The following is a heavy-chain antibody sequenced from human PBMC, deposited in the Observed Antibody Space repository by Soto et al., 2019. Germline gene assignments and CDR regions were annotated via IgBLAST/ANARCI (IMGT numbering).Heavy chain of an antibody. CDR1: GGTFSSYA. CDR3: ARDDRCSGGSCYSY. J-gene: IGHJ4*02. V-gene: IGHV1-69*01. D-gene: IGHD2-15*01. CDR2: IIHIFGTA. Sequence: QVQLVQSGAEVKKPGSSVKVSCKASGGTFSSYAISWVRQAPGQGRAWMGGIIHIFGTANYAQKFQGRVTITADESTSTAYMELSSLRSEDTAVYYCARDDRCSGGSCYSYWGQGTLVTVSS.